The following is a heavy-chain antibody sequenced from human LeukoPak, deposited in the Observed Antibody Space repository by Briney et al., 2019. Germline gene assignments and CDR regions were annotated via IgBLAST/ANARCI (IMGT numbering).Heavy chain of an antibody. Sequence: PGGSLRLSCAASGFTFSSFGMHWVRQAPGQGLEWVAFILYDGTNKYYADSVKGRFTISRDNSKNTLSLQMNSLRVEDTAVYYCARDRMNAFDIWGQGTMVTVSS. CDR3: ARDRMNAFDI. V-gene: IGHV3-30*02. J-gene: IGHJ3*02. CDR1: GFTFSSFG. CDR2: ILYDGTNK.